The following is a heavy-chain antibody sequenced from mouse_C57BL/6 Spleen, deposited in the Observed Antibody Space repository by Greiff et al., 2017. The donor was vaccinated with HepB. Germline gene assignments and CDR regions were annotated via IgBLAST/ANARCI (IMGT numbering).Heavy chain of an antibody. CDR3: TRLHGNYEGYFDY. CDR2: IRNKANNHAT. J-gene: IGHJ2*01. Sequence: DVKLVESGGGLVQPGGSMKLSCAASGFTFSDAWMDWVRQSPEKGLEWVAEIRNKANNHATYYAESVKGRFTISRDDSKSSVYLQMNSLRAEDTGIYYCTRLHGNYEGYFDYWGQGTTLTVSS. CDR1: GFTFSDAW. D-gene: IGHD2-1*01. V-gene: IGHV6-6*01.